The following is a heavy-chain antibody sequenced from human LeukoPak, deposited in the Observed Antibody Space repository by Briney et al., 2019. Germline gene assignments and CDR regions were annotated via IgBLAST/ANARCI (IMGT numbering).Heavy chain of an antibody. J-gene: IGHJ4*02. CDR1: AFTFNSYG. D-gene: IGHD6-19*01. CDR3: ANSRWYSSGWRLRTPIDY. V-gene: IGHV3-23*01. Sequence: GGSLRLSCVASAFTFNSYGMNWVRQAPGKGLEWVSTIGGSGGTTFYADSVKGRFTISRDNSKNTLYLQMNSLRAEDTAVYYCANSRWYSSGWRLRTPIDYWGQGTLVTVSS. CDR2: IGGSGGTT.